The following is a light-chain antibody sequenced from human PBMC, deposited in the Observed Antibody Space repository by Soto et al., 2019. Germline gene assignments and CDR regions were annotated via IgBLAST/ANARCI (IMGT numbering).Light chain of an antibody. J-gene: IGLJ1*01. CDR1: RSDVGGYNY. CDR2: DVS. V-gene: IGLV2-11*01. CDR3: CSYSGGSIPWV. Sequence: QSALTQPRSVSGSPGQSLTISCTGTRSDVGGYNYVSWYQQYPGKAPKLMIYDVSKWPSGVPDRFSGSKSGNTASLTISGLQAEDEADYYCCSYSGGSIPWVFGTGTKVTVL.